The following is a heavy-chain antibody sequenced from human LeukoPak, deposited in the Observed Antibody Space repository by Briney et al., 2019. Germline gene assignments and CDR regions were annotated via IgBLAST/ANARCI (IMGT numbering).Heavy chain of an antibody. J-gene: IGHJ6*04. D-gene: IGHD6-19*01. CDR1: GGSISSYY. V-gene: IGHV4-4*07. CDR2: IYTSGST. Sequence: PSETLSLTCTVSGGSISSYYWSWIRQPAGKGLEWIGRIYTSGSTNYNPSLKSRVTMSVDTSKNQFSLKLSSVTAADTAVYYCARVIPASLKQWLVRDVWGKGTTVTVSS. CDR3: ARVIPASLKQWLVRDV.